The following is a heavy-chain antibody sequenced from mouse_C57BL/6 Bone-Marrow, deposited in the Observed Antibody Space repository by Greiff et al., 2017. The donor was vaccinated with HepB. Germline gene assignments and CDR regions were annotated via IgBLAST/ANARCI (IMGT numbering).Heavy chain of an antibody. CDR3: ALTAQVPAWFAY. V-gene: IGHV1-18*01. CDR1: GYTFTDYN. D-gene: IGHD3-2*02. Sequence: EVQLQQSGPELVKPGASVKIPCKASGYTFTDYNMDWVKQSHGKSLEWIGDINPNNGGTIYNQKFKGKATLTVDKSSSTAYMELRSLTSEDTAVYYCALTAQVPAWFAYWGQGTLVTVSA. CDR2: INPNNGGT. J-gene: IGHJ3*01.